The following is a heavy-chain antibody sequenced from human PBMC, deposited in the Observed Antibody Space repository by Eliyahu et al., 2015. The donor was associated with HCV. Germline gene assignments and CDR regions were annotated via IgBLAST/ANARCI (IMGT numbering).Heavy chain of an antibody. CDR1: GXTFSSYG. Sequence: QVQLVESGGGVVQPGXSLXLSCAXSGXTFSSYGMHWVRQAPGKGLEWVAVIWYDGSNKYYADSVKGRFTISRDNSKNTLYLQMNSLRAEDTAVYYCARDHSDFDYWGQGTLVTVSS. V-gene: IGHV3-33*01. CDR2: IWYDGSNK. J-gene: IGHJ4*02. D-gene: IGHD3-10*01. CDR3: ARDHSDFDY.